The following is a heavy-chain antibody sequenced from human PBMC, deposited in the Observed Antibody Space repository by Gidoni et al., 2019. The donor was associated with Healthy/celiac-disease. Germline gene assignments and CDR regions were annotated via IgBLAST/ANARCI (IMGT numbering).Heavy chain of an antibody. J-gene: IGHJ6*02. V-gene: IGHV1-69*02. CDR3: AIIAYCGGDCYSSHYYGMDV. Sequence: QVQLVQSGAEVKKPGSSVKVSCKASGGTFSSYTSSWVRQAPGPGLEWMGRIIPNLGIANYEQKFQGRVTITADKSTSTAYMELSSLRSEDTAVYYWAIIAYCGGDCYSSHYYGMDVWGQGTTVTVSS. D-gene: IGHD2-21*02. CDR1: GGTFSSYT. CDR2: IIPNLGIA.